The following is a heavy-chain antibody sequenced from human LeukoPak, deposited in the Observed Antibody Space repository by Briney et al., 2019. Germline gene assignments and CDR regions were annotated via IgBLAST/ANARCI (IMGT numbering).Heavy chain of an antibody. J-gene: IGHJ4*02. CDR2: IYHSGST. D-gene: IGHD3-22*01. CDR1: GGSISSSNW. V-gene: IGHV4-4*02. CDR3: ASALYYYDSSGYYPL. Sequence: SGTLSLTCAVSGGSISSSNWWSWVRQPPGKGLEWIGEIYHSGSTNYNPSLKSRVTISVDKSKNQFSLKLSSVTAADTAVYYCASALYYYDSSGYYPLWGQGTLVTVSS.